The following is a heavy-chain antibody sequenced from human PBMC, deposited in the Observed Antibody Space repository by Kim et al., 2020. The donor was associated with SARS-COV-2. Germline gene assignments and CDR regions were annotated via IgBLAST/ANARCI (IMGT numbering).Heavy chain of an antibody. Sequence: SVKGRLPISRDKSKNTLYLQMNSLRAEDTAVYYCAKGYGLLSGYYLSFDYWGQGTLVTVSS. V-gene: IGHV3-33*03. D-gene: IGHD5-12*01. CDR3: AKGYGLLSGYYLSFDY. J-gene: IGHJ4*02.